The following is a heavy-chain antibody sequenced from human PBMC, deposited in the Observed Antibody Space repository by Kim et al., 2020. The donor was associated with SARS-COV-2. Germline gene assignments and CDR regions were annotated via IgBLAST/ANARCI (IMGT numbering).Heavy chain of an antibody. D-gene: IGHD3-22*01. Sequence: SETLSLTCAVYGGSFSGYYWSWIRQPPGKGLEWIGEINHSGSTNYNPSLKSRVTISVDTSKNQFSLKLSSVTAADTAVYYCARDAMIVVAAPYYIDYWGQGTLVTVSS. J-gene: IGHJ4*02. CDR2: INHSGST. CDR1: GGSFSGYY. V-gene: IGHV4-34*01. CDR3: ARDAMIVVAAPYYIDY.